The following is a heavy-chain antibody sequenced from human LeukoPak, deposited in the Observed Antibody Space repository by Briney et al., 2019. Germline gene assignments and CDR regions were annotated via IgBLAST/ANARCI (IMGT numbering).Heavy chain of an antibody. CDR2: INHSGST. CDR3: ASLVGGSYAFDI. Sequence: YYWSWIRQPPGKGLEWIGEINHSGSTNYNPSLKSRVTISVDTSKNQFSLKLSSVTAADTAVYYCASLVGGSYAFDIWSQGTMVTVSS. CDR1: YY. J-gene: IGHJ3*02. V-gene: IGHV4-34*01. D-gene: IGHD6-25*01.